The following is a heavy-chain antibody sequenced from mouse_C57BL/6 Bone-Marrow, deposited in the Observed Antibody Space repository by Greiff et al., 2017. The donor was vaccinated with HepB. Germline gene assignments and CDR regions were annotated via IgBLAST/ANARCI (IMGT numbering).Heavy chain of an antibody. J-gene: IGHJ1*03. CDR3: APRPNYYGSSYWYFDV. V-gene: IGHV1-82*01. Sequence: VQLQQSGPELVKPGASVKISCKASGYAFSSSWMNWVKQRPGKGLEWVGRIYPGDGDTNYNGKFKGKATLTADKSSSTAYIQLSSLTSEDSAVYSCAPRPNYYGSSYWYFDVWGTGTTVTVSS. CDR1: GYAFSSSW. CDR2: IYPGDGDT. D-gene: IGHD1-1*01.